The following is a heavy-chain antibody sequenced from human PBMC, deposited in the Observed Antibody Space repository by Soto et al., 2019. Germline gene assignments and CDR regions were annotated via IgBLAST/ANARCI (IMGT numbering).Heavy chain of an antibody. CDR1: GFSLSTSGVG. CDR3: AHRTTVTTKFAGMDV. CDR2: IYWNDDK. J-gene: IGHJ6*02. Sequence: QITLKESGPTRVKPTQTLTLTCTFSGFSLSTSGVGVGWIRQPPGKALEWLALIYWNDDKRYSPSLKSRLTITKDTSKNQVVLTMTNMDPVDTATYYCAHRTTVTTKFAGMDVWGQGTTVTVSS. V-gene: IGHV2-5*01. D-gene: IGHD4-17*01.